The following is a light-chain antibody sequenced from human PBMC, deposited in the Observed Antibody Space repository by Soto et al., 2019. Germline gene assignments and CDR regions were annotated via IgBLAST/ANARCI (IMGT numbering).Light chain of an antibody. CDR3: SSYTSISLYV. V-gene: IGLV2-14*01. CDR2: DVS. J-gene: IGLJ1*01. CDR1: SSDVGGYKY. Sequence: QSALTQPASVPGSPGQSISISCTGTSSDVGGYKYVSWYQQHPGKAPKLMIYDVSSRPSGVSNRFSGSKSGNTASLTISGLQAEDEADYYCSSYTSISLYVFGTGTKVTVL.